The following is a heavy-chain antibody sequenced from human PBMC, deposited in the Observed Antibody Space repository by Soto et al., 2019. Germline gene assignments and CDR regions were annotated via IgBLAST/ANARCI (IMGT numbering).Heavy chain of an antibody. D-gene: IGHD2-8*01. Sequence: QVQLVQSGAEVKKPGASVKVSCKASGYTFRNYGISWVRQAPGQGLEWMGWISAYNGNTYYAQKFQGRVTMTTDTSTNTAYMDLRSLMSGDTAVYYCSRDLGKVLDSRTAYWGRGTLVTVS. CDR1: GYTFRNYG. J-gene: IGHJ4*02. V-gene: IGHV1-18*01. CDR3: SRDLGKVLDSRTAY. CDR2: ISAYNGNT.